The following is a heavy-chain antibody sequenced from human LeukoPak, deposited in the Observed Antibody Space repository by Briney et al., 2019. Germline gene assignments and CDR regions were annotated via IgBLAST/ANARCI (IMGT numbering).Heavy chain of an antibody. J-gene: IGHJ4*02. CDR2: ISAYNGNT. CDR3: ASRIAQDDY. V-gene: IGHV1-18*01. CDR1: GYTFTSYD. Sequence: GASVKVSCKASGYTFTSYDINWVRQATGQGLEWMGWISAYNGNTNYAQKLQGRVTMTTDTSTSTAYMELRSLRSDDTAVYYCASRIAQDDYWGQGTLVTVSS. D-gene: IGHD1-14*01.